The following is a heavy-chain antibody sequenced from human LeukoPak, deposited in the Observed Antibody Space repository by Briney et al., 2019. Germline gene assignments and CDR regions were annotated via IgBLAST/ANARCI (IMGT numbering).Heavy chain of an antibody. J-gene: IGHJ4*02. D-gene: IGHD1-26*01. CDR1: GYSFPSYW. CDR3: ARQDGGSYQYYFDY. Sequence: GESLKIFCKGSGYSFPSYWIGWGRQMPGKGLELRGIIYPGDSDTRYNPSFQGQVTISADKSINTAYLQWSTLKASDTAMYYCARQDGGSYQYYFDYWGQGTLVTVSS. CDR2: IYPGDSDT. V-gene: IGHV5-51*01.